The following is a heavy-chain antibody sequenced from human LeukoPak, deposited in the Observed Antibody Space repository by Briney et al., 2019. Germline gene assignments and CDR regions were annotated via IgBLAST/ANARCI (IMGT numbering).Heavy chain of an antibody. CDR1: GYSFTSYW. CDR2: IYPGDSDT. CDR3: ARRFGPTGPYYGMDV. Sequence: GESLKISCKGSGYSFTSYWIGWVRQMPGKCLQWMGIIYPGDSDTRYSPSFQGQVTISADKSISTAYLQWSSLKASDTAMYYCARRFGPTGPYYGMDVWGQGTTVTVSS. J-gene: IGHJ6*02. V-gene: IGHV5-51*01. D-gene: IGHD3-3*01.